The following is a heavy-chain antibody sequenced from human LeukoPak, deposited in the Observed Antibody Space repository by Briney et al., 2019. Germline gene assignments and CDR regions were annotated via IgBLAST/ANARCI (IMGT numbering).Heavy chain of an antibody. CDR3: ARSPLLLDYYYYGMDV. J-gene: IGHJ6*04. V-gene: IGHV4-59*01. D-gene: IGHD3-10*01. Sequence: PSETLSLTCTVPGGSISSYYWSWIRQPPGKGLEWIGYIYYSGSTNYNPSLKSRVTISVDTSKNQFSLKLSSVTAADTAVYYCARSPLLLDYYYYGMDVWGKGTTVTVSS. CDR1: GGSISSYY. CDR2: IYYSGST.